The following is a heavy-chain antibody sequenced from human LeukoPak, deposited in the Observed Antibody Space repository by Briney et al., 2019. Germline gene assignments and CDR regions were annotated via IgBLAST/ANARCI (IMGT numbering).Heavy chain of an antibody. CDR3: VKEYFGFAFDY. J-gene: IGHJ4*02. CDR2: ITSSGDST. D-gene: IGHD3-9*01. Sequence: PGGSLRLSCAASGFTFSSYAMSWVAQAPGKGLEWVSDITSSGDSTYYADSVKGRFTISRDNPKNTLYLQMNSLRAEDTAIYYCVKEYFGFAFDYWGQGTVVTVSS. V-gene: IGHV3-23*01. CDR1: GFTFSSYA.